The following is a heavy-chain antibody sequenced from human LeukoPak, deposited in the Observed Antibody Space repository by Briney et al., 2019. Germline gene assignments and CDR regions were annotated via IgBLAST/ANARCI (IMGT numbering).Heavy chain of an antibody. CDR2: ISNDGSNK. Sequence: GSLRLSCAASGFTFISYGMHWVRQAPGKGLEWVAVISNDGSNKYYADSVKGRFTISRDNSKNTLYLQMNSLRAEDTAIYYCAKDLIAYSYGHAGRSNFDYWGQGTLVTVSS. V-gene: IGHV3-30*18. CDR3: AKDLIAYSYGHAGRSNFDY. CDR1: GFTFISYG. J-gene: IGHJ4*02. D-gene: IGHD5-18*01.